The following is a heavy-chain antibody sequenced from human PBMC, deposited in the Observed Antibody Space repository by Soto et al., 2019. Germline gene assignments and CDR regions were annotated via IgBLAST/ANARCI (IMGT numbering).Heavy chain of an antibody. CDR1: GGSISSSSYY. Sequence: PSETLSLTCTVSGGSISSSSYYWGWIRQPPGKGLEWIGSIYYSGSTYYNPSLKSRVTISVDTSKNQFSLKLSSVTAADTAVYYCASQPAGITIFGVVIIPEIVWGQGTLVTVSS. CDR3: ASQPAGITIFGVVIIPEIV. D-gene: IGHD3-3*01. J-gene: IGHJ4*02. V-gene: IGHV4-39*01. CDR2: IYYSGST.